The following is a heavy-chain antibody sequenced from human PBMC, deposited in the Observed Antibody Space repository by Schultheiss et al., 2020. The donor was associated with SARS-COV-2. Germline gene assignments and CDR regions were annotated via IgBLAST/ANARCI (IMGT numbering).Heavy chain of an antibody. CDR3: ARDWVGAIDP. Sequence: GGSLRLSCAASGFTFSSYWMHWVRQAPGKGLEWVSAISGSGGSTYYADSVKGRFTISRDNSKNTLYLQMNSLRAEDTAVYYCARDWVGAIDPWGQGTLVTVSS. D-gene: IGHD1-26*01. J-gene: IGHJ5*02. CDR2: ISGSGGST. CDR1: GFTFSSYW. V-gene: IGHV3-23*01.